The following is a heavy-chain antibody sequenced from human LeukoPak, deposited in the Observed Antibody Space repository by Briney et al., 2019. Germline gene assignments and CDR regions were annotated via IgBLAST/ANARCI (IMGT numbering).Heavy chain of an antibody. CDR3: ARRRVVVVPAAIGLYYFDY. Sequence: SQTLSLTCTVSGGSISSGGYYWRWIRQPPGKGLEWIGSIYHSESTYYNPSFKSRVTISVDTSKNQFSPKLSSVTAADTAVYYCARRRVVVVPAAIGLYYFDYWGQGTLVTVSS. V-gene: IGHV4-30-2*01. CDR1: GGSISSGGYY. J-gene: IGHJ4*02. D-gene: IGHD2-2*01. CDR2: IYHSEST.